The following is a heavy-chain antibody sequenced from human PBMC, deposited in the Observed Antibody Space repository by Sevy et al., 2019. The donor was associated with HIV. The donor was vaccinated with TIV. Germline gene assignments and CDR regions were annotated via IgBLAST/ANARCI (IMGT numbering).Heavy chain of an antibody. CDR2: ISYCGTNK. CDR3: ARVAVEYCTDDCYHRFDY. CDR1: GFTFTLYA. Sequence: GGSLRLSCAASGFTFTLYAIHWVRQAPGKGLEWVALISYCGTNKYYADSVKGRFTISRDDSKNTAYLQMNNLSTDDTAVYYCARVAVEYCTDDCYHRFDYWGQGTQVTVSS. D-gene: IGHD2-21*02. V-gene: IGHV3-30-3*01. J-gene: IGHJ4*02.